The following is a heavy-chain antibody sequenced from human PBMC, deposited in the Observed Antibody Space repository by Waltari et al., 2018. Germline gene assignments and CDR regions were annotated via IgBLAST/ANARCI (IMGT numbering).Heavy chain of an antibody. CDR3: AKGFEDLLPFDH. D-gene: IGHD2-21*01. V-gene: IGHV3-23*04. Sequence: EVQLVESGGGLVQPGGSLRLSCAASGFTSFNYFISWVRQDPGKGLDRFSASGDGGVYTYYADAVEGRFTISRDSSKNTIYLQMNSLRVEDTALYYCAKGFEDLLPFDHWGQGTQVTVSS. CDR1: GFTSFNYF. J-gene: IGHJ4*02. CDR2: SGDGGVYT.